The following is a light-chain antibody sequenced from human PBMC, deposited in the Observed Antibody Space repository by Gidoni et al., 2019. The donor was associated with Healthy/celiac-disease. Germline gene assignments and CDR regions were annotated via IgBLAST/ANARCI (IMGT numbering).Light chain of an antibody. CDR1: SSDVGGYNY. CDR2: DVS. V-gene: IGLV2-14*01. CDR3: STYTSSSTSVV. Sequence: QSALTQPASVSGSPGQSITFSCTGTSSDVGGYNYVSWYQQHPGKAPKLMIYDVSNRPSGVSNHFSGSKSGNTASLTVSGLPAEDEADYYCSTYTSSSTSVVFGGGTKLTVL. J-gene: IGLJ2*01.